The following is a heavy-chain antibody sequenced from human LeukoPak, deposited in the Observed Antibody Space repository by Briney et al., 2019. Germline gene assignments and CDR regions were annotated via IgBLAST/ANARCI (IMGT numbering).Heavy chain of an antibody. V-gene: IGHV3-30*02. CDR2: IPYDGSNK. CDR3: AKRDYYYYMDV. CDR1: GFTFSSYG. Sequence: GGSLRLSCAASGFTFSSYGMHWVRQAPGKGLEWVAFIPYDGSNKYYADSVKGRFTISRDNSKNTLYLQMNSLRAEDTAVYYCAKRDYYYYMDVWGKGTTVTISS. J-gene: IGHJ6*03.